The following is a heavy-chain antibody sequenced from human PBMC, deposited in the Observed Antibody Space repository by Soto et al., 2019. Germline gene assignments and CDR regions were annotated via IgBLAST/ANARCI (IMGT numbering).Heavy chain of an antibody. Sequence: QVQLVESGGGVVQPGRSLRLSCAASGFTFSSYGMHWVRQAPGKGLEWVAVISYDGSNKYYADSVKGRFTISRDNSKNTLYLQMNSLRAEDTAVYYCAKGVGRYCTNGVCYIPYNWGQGTLVTVSS. D-gene: IGHD2-8*01. V-gene: IGHV3-30*18. CDR1: GFTFSSYG. CDR3: AKGVGRYCTNGVCYIPYN. J-gene: IGHJ4*02. CDR2: ISYDGSNK.